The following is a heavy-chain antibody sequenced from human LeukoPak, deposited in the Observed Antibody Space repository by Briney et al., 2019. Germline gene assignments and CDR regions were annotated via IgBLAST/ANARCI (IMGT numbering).Heavy chain of an antibody. V-gene: IGHV3-74*01. CDR3: ARESRGYDILTGKYHRGYYSYYMDV. CDR1: GFTFSSYW. D-gene: IGHD3-9*01. CDR2: IKSDGSIT. J-gene: IGHJ6*03. Sequence: GGSLRLSCAASGFTFSSYWMHWVRQDQGKGLVWVSRIKSDGSITSYADSVKGRFTISRDNAKNTSYLQMNSLRAEDTAVYYCARESRGYDILTGKYHRGYYSYYMDVWGKGTTVTVSS.